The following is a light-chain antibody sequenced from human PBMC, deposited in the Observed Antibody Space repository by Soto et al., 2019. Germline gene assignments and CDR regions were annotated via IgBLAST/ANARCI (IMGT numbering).Light chain of an antibody. Sequence: EVVMTQSPATLSVSPGERATLSCRASQSVTTNMAWYQQKPGQAPRLLIYGASTRATGIPARFSGSGSGTDFTLTISSLQAEDFATYYCQQNYITPPWTFGPGTKVDIK. CDR2: GAS. V-gene: IGKV3-15*01. CDR3: QQNYITPPWT. CDR1: QSVTTN. J-gene: IGKJ1*01.